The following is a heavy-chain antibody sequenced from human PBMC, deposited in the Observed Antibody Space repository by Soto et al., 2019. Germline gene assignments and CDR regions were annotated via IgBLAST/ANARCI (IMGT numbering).Heavy chain of an antibody. J-gene: IGHJ6*02. CDR1: GGTFSSYA. CDR3: ARTWATTLVEYGMDV. D-gene: IGHD1-26*01. CDR2: IIPIFGTA. Sequence: ASVKVSCKASGGTFSSYAISWVRQAPGQGLEWMGGIIPIFGTANYAQKFQGRVTITADKSTSTAYMELSSLRSEDTAVYYCARTWATTLVEYGMDVWGQGTTVTVSS. V-gene: IGHV1-69*06.